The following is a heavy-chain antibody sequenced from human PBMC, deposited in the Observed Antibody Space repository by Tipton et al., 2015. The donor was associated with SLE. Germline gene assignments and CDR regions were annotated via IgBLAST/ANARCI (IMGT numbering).Heavy chain of an antibody. D-gene: IGHD2-21*01. J-gene: IGHJ3*02. CDR2: IYYSGST. V-gene: IGHV4-39*07. CDR1: GGSISSSSYY. CDR3: ARAPYNAFDI. Sequence: TLSLTCTVSGGSISSSSYYWGWIRQPPGKGLEWIGSIYYSGSTYYNPSLKSRVTISVDTSKNQFSLKLSSVTAADTAVYYCARAPYNAFDIWGQGQWSPSLQ.